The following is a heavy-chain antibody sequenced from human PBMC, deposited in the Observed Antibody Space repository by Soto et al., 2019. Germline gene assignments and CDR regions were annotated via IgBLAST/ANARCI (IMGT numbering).Heavy chain of an antibody. V-gene: IGHV4-39*01. J-gene: IGHJ4*02. D-gene: IGHD2-15*01. CDR2: IYYSGST. CDR1: GGSIKSVTYY. CDR3: ATSPLGYCRGGSCYEIQKFDI. Sequence: PSETLSLTCTVSGGSIKSVTYYWGWIRQSPGKGLEWIASIYYSGSTYYNPSLKSRVSISIDTSRSQFALNLTSVTAADTAVYYCATSPLGYCRGGSCYEIQKFDIWGQGILVNVSS.